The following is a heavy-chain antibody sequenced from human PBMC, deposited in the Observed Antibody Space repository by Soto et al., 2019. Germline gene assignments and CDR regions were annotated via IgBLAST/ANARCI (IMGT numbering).Heavy chain of an antibody. J-gene: IGHJ4*02. CDR1: GFTFSDRY. V-gene: IGHV3-72*01. D-gene: IGHD3-16*01. Sequence: LRLSCAASGFTFSDRYMYCVRQAPGKGREWAGRTTTKDNSNTTEYAASVKRRFTISRAYSRDSVYLQMNSLKTDDTTAYHCTIEGAYPGPDFDYWGQGTLVTVS. CDR3: TIEGAYPGPDFDY. CDR2: TTTKDNSNTT.